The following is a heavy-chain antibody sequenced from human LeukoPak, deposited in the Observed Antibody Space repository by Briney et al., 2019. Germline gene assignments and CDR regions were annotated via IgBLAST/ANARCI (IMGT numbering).Heavy chain of an antibody. V-gene: IGHV3-30*02. CDR2: IRYNGSNK. CDR3: AKDSGGTPYP. Sequence: GGSLRLSCAASGFTFSSYGIHWVRQAPGKGLEGVAFIRYNGSNKYYADSVKGRFPISRDNSKDKLYLQMNSLRAEDTAVYYCAKDSGGTPYPCGEGALFSASS. CDR1: GFTFSSYG. J-gene: IGHJ5*02. D-gene: IGHD3-10*01.